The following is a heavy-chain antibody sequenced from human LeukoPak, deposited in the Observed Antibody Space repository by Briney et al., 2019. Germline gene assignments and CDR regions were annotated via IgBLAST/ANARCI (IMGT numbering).Heavy chain of an antibody. CDR2: IDPSDSYN. J-gene: IGHJ4*02. CDR3: ARQGSDGYNSPSDY. Sequence: GESLKISCKGSGYNLTNYWSSWVRQMPGKGLEWMGTIDPSDSYNNYRPSFQGHVTISADKAISNAYLQWSSLKASDTAMYYCARQGSDGYNSPSDYWGQGTLVTVSS. D-gene: IGHD5-24*01. CDR1: GYNLTNYW. V-gene: IGHV5-10-1*01.